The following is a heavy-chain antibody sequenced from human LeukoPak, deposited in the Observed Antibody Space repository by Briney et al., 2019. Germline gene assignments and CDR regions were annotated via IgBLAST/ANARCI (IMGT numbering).Heavy chain of an antibody. Sequence: TGGSLRLSCAASGFTFSGYGMHWVRQAPGKGLEWVAFIRYDGSNKYYADSVKGRFTISRDNSKNTLYLQMNSLRAEDTAVYYCAKDLIVGAANWSDPWGQGTLVTVSS. CDR1: GFTFSGYG. D-gene: IGHD1-26*01. CDR3: AKDLIVGAANWSDP. CDR2: IRYDGSNK. J-gene: IGHJ5*02. V-gene: IGHV3-30*02.